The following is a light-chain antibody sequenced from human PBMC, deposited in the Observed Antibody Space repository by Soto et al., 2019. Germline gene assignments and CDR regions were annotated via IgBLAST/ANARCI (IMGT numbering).Light chain of an antibody. CDR1: QRISSW. V-gene: IGKV1-5*03. J-gene: IGKJ2*01. Sequence: DIQMTQSPSTLSASVGDRVTITCRASQRISSWLAWYQQKPGTAPKLLIYKASTLESGVPSRFSGSRSGTEFTLTVSSLQPDDCATYYCQQYNDSFPYTFGQGTKLEIK. CDR2: KAS. CDR3: QQYNDSFPYT.